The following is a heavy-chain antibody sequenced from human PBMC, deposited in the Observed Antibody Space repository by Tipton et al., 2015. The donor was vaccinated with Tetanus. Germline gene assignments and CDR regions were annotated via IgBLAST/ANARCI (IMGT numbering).Heavy chain of an antibody. J-gene: IGHJ5*02. Sequence: LVKPTETLSLTCTVSGGSVSSGSYYWSWIRQPPGKGLEWIGYIYYSGSTNYNPSLKSRVTISVDTSKNQFSLKLSSVTAADTAVYYCARGIMVRGVSRFDPWGQGTLVTVSS. V-gene: IGHV4-61*01. D-gene: IGHD3-10*01. CDR1: GGSVSSGSYY. CDR3: ARGIMVRGVSRFDP. CDR2: IYYSGST.